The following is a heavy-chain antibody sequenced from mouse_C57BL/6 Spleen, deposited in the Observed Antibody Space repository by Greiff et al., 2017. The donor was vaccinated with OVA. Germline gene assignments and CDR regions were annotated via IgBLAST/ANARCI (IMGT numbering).Heavy chain of an antibody. Sequence: EVKVVESGGGLVKPGGSLKLSCAASGFTFSDYGMHWVRQAPEKGLEWVAYISSGSSTIYYADTVKGRFTISRDNAKNTLFLQMTSLRSEDTAMYYCARVPGFAYWGQGTLVTVSA. CDR1: GFTFSDYG. J-gene: IGHJ3*01. V-gene: IGHV5-17*01. CDR3: ARVPGFAY. CDR2: ISSGSSTI.